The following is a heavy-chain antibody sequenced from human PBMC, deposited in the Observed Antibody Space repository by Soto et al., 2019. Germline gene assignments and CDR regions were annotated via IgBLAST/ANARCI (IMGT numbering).Heavy chain of an antibody. D-gene: IGHD3-22*01. CDR3: ASNYYDSSGYYYVVDY. J-gene: IGHJ4*02. CDR2: IIPIFGTA. CDR1: GGTFSSNG. V-gene: IGHV1-69*13. Sequence: GASVKVSCKASGGTFSSNGISWVRQAPGQGLEWMGGIIPIFGTANYAQKFQGRVTITADESTSTAYMELSSLRSEDTAVYYCASNYYDSSGYYYVVDYWGQGTLVTVSS.